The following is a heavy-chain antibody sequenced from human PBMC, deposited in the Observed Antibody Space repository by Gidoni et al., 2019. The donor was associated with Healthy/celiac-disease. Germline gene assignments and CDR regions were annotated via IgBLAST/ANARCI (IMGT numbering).Heavy chain of an antibody. CDR1: GGSISSSSYY. CDR2: IYYSGST. D-gene: IGHD2-21*02. V-gene: IGHV4-39*01. Sequence: QLQLQESGPGLVKPSETLSLPCTVSGGSISSSSYYWGWIRQPPGKGLEWIGSIYYSGSTYYNPSLKSRVTISVDTSKNQFSLKLSSVTAADTAVYYCAGIHCGGDCYSGFQDAFDIWGQGTMVTVSS. CDR3: AGIHCGGDCYSGFQDAFDI. J-gene: IGHJ3*02.